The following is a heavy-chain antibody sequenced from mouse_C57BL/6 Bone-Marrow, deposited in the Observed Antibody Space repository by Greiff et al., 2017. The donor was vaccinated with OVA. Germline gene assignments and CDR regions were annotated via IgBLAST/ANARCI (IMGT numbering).Heavy chain of an antibody. Sequence: QVQLQQPGAELVRPGTSVKLSCKASGYTFTSYWMHWVKQRPGQGLEWIGVIDPSDSYTNYNQKFKGKATLTVDTSSSTAYMQLSSLTSEDSAVYYCATYSKDYWGQGTTRTVSS. CDR3: ATYSKDY. CDR1: GYTFTSYW. D-gene: IGHD2-5*01. CDR2: IDPSDSYT. J-gene: IGHJ2*01. V-gene: IGHV1-59*01.